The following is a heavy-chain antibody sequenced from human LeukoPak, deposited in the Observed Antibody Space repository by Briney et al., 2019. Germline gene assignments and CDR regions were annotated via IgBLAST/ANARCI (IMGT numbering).Heavy chain of an antibody. V-gene: IGHV3-21*01. CDR2: ISSSSSYI. D-gene: IGHD3-10*01. Sequence: GGSLRLSCAASGFTFSSYSMNWVRQAPGKGLEWVSSISSSSSYIYYADSVKGRFTISRDNARNSLYLQMNSLRAEDTAVYYCAREFSGYYDSWGQGTTVTVSS. J-gene: IGHJ4*03. CDR3: AREFSGYYDS. CDR1: GFTFSSYS.